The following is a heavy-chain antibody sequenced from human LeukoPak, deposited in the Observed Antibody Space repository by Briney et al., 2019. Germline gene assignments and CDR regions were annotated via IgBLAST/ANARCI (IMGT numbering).Heavy chain of an antibody. CDR2: INPNSGGT. D-gene: IGHD2-15*01. CDR3: ARVRCSGGSCYTGFGY. Sequence: ASVKVSCKASGYTFTGYYMHWVRQAPGQGLEWMGWINPNSGGTNYAQKFQGRVTMTRDTSISTAYMELSRLRSDDTAVYYCARVRCSGGSCYTGFGYWGQGTLVTVSS. J-gene: IGHJ4*02. CDR1: GYTFTGYY. V-gene: IGHV1-2*02.